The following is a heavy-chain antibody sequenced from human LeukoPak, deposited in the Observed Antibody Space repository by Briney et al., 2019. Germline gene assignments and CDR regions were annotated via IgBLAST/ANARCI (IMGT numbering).Heavy chain of an antibody. CDR1: GASLNDCY. CDR2: IHSSGSA. V-gene: IGHV4-59*12. Sequence: SETLSLTCTVSGASLNDCYWSWIRQPPGKALEWIGFIHSSGSANSNPSLTSRVTISIDTSKNQFSLNLRSLTAADTAVYFCASGAADGYNFGFDYWGQGTLAAVSS. D-gene: IGHD5-24*01. CDR3: ASGAADGYNFGFDY. J-gene: IGHJ4*02.